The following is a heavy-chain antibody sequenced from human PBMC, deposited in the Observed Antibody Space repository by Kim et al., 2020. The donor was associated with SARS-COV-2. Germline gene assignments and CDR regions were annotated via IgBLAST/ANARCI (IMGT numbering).Heavy chain of an antibody. Sequence: GGSLRLSCVASGFTFSTYAMDWVRQAPGKGLEWVSVIVGNGGGIHYADSVKGRFTISRDNSKNTLYLQMNNLRVEDTAIYYCAKDRVPGGLYEVDFWGQGTLVTVSS. J-gene: IGHJ4*02. CDR2: IVGNGGGI. CDR3: AKDRVPGGLYEVDF. CDR1: GFTFSTYA. D-gene: IGHD2-8*02. V-gene: IGHV3-23*01.